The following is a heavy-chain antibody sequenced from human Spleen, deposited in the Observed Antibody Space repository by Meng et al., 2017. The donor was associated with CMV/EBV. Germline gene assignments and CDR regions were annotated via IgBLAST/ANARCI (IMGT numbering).Heavy chain of an antibody. CDR1: GFTFSSYW. Sequence: LSCAASGFTFSSYWMHWVRQAPGKGLVWVSRINGDGSSTTYADSVKGRFTISRGNAKNTVYLQMNSLRGEDTAVYYCVRDADYFDYWGQGTLVTVSS. V-gene: IGHV3-74*03. CDR2: INGDGSST. CDR3: VRDADYFDY. J-gene: IGHJ4*02.